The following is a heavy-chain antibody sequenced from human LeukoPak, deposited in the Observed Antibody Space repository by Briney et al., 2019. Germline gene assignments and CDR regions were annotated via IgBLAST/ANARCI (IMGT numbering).Heavy chain of an antibody. CDR2: IFHSGNT. CDR1: GFTISNAYY. Sequence: SETLSLTCSVSGFTISNAYYWAWIRQPPGKGLEWIGSIFHSGNTHYNPSLQTRVTISLDASRNQFPLNLDSVIAADTAVYFCARGISINWYFDLWGRGTLVTVSS. V-gene: IGHV4-38-2*02. J-gene: IGHJ2*01. CDR3: ARGISINWYFDL. D-gene: IGHD3-3*02.